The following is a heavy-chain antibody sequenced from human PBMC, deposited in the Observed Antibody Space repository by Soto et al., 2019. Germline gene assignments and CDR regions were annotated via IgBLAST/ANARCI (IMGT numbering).Heavy chain of an antibody. V-gene: IGHV4-30-4*01. CDR2: IFPSGAT. CDR3: ARGSAAKRYFDL. J-gene: IGHJ2*01. D-gene: IGHD5-18*01. Sequence: QVQLEESGPGLVKPSQTLSLMCTVSGVPISGSDYHLSWIRQSPGKGLEWIGYIFPSGATHYNSSLGSRITMSVETSKSQFSLRLTAVTAADTAVYFCARGSAAKRYFDLWGRGTLVTVSS. CDR1: GVPISGSDYH.